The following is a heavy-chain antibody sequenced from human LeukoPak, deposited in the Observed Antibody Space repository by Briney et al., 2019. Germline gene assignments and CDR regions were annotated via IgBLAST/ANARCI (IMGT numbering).Heavy chain of an antibody. D-gene: IGHD3-22*01. CDR3: ARERPDYYDSSKSAFDI. Sequence: GGSLRLSCAASGFTFSNYAMSWVRQAPGKGLEWVSYISSRGSTIYYADSVKGRFTISRDNAKNSLYLQMNSLRAEDTAVYYCARERPDYYDSSKSAFDIWGQGTMVTVSS. CDR2: ISSRGSTI. CDR1: GFTFSNYA. V-gene: IGHV3-48*03. J-gene: IGHJ3*02.